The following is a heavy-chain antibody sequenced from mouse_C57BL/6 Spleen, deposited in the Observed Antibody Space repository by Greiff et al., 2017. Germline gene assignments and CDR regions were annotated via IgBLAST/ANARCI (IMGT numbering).Heavy chain of an antibody. CDR2: ISDGGSYT. Sequence: DVMLVESGGGLVKPGGSLKLSCAASGFTFSSYAMSWVRQTPEKRLEWVATISDGGSYTYYPDNVKGRFTISRDNAKNNLYLQMSHLKSEDTAMYYCERYDYAKAMDYWGQGTSVTVSS. V-gene: IGHV5-4*03. D-gene: IGHD2-4*01. CDR3: ERYDYAKAMDY. CDR1: GFTFSSYA. J-gene: IGHJ4*01.